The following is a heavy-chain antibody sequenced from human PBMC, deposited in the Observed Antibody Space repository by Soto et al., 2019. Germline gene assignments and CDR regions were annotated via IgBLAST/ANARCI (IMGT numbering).Heavy chain of an antibody. Sequence: QVQLVQSGAEVKKPGSSVKVSCKASGGTLSSYAITWVRQAPGQGLEWMGGTIPFFCTINYAQKFQGRVTITADGSTSTAYRDLISLRSEDTAVYYCATADYYDGSHYYPLNGAFDIWGQGTMVTVSS. CDR2: TIPFFCTI. J-gene: IGHJ3*02. CDR1: GGTLSSYA. D-gene: IGHD3-22*01. CDR3: ATADYYDGSHYYPLNGAFDI. V-gene: IGHV1-69*12.